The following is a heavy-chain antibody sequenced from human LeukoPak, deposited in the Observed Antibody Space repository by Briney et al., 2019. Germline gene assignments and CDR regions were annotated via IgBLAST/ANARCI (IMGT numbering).Heavy chain of an antibody. Sequence: SSETLSLTCAVYGGSFSGYYWGWIRQPPGKGLEWIGSIYHSGSTYYNPSLKSRVTISVDTSKNQFSLKLSSVTAADTAVYYCARDNSGYDFRDYWDQGTLVTVSS. CDR2: IYHSGST. CDR3: ARDNSGYDFRDY. D-gene: IGHD5-12*01. CDR1: GGSFSGYY. V-gene: IGHV4-38-2*02. J-gene: IGHJ4*02.